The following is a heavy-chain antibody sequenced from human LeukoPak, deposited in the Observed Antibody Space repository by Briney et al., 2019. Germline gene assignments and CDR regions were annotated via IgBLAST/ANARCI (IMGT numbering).Heavy chain of an antibody. Sequence: GGSLRLSCAASGFTFSSYGMNWVRQAPGKGLEWVASIQYDGSNKYYADSVKGRFTISRDNSKNTLYLQMNRLRAEDTAVYYCAKSLRSRYCSSTSCYDAFDIWGQGTMVTVSS. CDR1: GFTFSSYG. V-gene: IGHV3-30*02. D-gene: IGHD2-2*01. J-gene: IGHJ3*02. CDR2: IQYDGSNK. CDR3: AKSLRSRYCSSTSCYDAFDI.